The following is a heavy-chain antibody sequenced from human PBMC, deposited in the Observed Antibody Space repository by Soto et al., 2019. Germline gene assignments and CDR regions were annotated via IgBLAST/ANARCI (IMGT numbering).Heavy chain of an antibody. CDR1: GFTFTNHW. Sequence: EVQLVESGGGVVQSGGSLRLSCAASGFTFTNHWMHWVRQVPGKGLVWVSRINSDGSITRYADTVQGRFTISRDNAKDMVDLQMKSVRAADTFVYCCARGILGGGGSCYLDNWVDPWGQGSLVSVSS. CDR2: INSDGSIT. V-gene: IGHV3-74*01. J-gene: IGHJ5*02. D-gene: IGHD2-15*01. CDR3: ARGILGGGGSCYLDNWVDP.